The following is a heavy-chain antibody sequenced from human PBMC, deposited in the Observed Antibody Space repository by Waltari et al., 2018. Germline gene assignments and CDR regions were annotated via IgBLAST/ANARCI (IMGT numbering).Heavy chain of an antibody. CDR1: GYTFTSYG. CDR2: ISAYNGNT. D-gene: IGHD2-8*02. CDR3: ARIGYCTGGVCYTRQDHDAVDI. Sequence: QVQLVQSGAEVKKPGASVKVSCKASGYTFTSYGISWVRQAPGQGLEWMGWISAYNGNTKYAQKLQGRVTMTTDTSTSTAYMELRSLRSDDTAVYYCARIGYCTGGVCYTRQDHDAVDIWGQGTMVTVSS. V-gene: IGHV1-18*01. J-gene: IGHJ3*02.